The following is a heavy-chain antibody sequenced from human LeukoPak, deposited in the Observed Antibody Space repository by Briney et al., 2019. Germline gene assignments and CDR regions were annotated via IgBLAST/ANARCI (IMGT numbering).Heavy chain of an antibody. D-gene: IGHD4-17*01. V-gene: IGHV1-18*01. Sequence: ASVKVSCKASGYTFTSYGISWVRQAPGQGLEWMGWISAYNGNTNYAQKFQGGVTMTRDTSISTAYMELSRLRSDDTAVYYCARVVDYAAQGYYYYMDVWGKGTTVTVSS. CDR2: ISAYNGNT. CDR1: GYTFTSYG. CDR3: ARVVDYAAQGYYYYMDV. J-gene: IGHJ6*03.